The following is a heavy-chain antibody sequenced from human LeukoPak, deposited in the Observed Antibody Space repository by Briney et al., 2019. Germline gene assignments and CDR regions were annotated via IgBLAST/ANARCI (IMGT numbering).Heavy chain of an antibody. CDR3: TTEMYGDYDFNF. CDR1: GFTFSYA. V-gene: IGHV3-23*01. Sequence: TGGSLRLSCEASGFTFSYAMSWVRQAPGKGLEWVSGIIDSGDITYYANSVKGRFTISRDNSKNTLYLQMNSLKTEDTAVYYCTTEMYGDYDFNFWSQGTLVTVSS. J-gene: IGHJ4*02. CDR2: IIDSGDIT. D-gene: IGHD4-17*01.